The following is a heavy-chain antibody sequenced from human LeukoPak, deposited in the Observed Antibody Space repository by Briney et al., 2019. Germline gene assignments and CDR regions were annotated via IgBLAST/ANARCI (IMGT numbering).Heavy chain of an antibody. CDR1: GYTFTSYA. V-gene: IGHV1-3*01. J-gene: IGHJ4*02. CDR2: INAGNGNT. CDR3: ARRLLWFGEPSDGYDY. D-gene: IGHD3-10*01. Sequence: ASVKVSSKASGYTFTSYAMHWVRQAPGQRLEWMGWINAGNGNTKYSQKFQGRVTITRDTSASTAYMELSSLRSEDTAVYYCARRLLWFGEPSDGYDYWGQGTLVTVSS.